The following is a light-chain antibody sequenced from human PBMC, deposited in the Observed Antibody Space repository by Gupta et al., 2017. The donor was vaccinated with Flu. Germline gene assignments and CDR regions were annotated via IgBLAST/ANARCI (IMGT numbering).Light chain of an antibody. CDR2: GNS. V-gene: IGLV1-40*01. CDR3: QSYDSSLSGSV. CDR1: SSSVGAGYD. J-gene: IGLJ3*02. Sequence: SSSVGAGYDVHWYQQLPGTAPKLLIYGNSNRPSGVPDRFSGSKSGTSASLAITGLQPEDEADYYCQSYDSSLSGSVFGGGTKLTVL.